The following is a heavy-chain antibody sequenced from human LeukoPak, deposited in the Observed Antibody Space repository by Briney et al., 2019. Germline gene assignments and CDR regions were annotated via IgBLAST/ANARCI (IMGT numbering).Heavy chain of an antibody. J-gene: IGHJ5*02. Sequence: SGTLSLTCSVSGGSINSYYWSWIRQPPGKGLEWIGYIYYSGSTNYNPSLKSRVTISVDTSKNQFSLKLSSVTAADTAVYYCARDQNRYRNSWENWFDPWGQGTLVTVSS. D-gene: IGHD6-13*01. V-gene: IGHV4-59*01. CDR3: ARDQNRYRNSWENWFDP. CDR2: IYYSGST. CDR1: GGSINSYY.